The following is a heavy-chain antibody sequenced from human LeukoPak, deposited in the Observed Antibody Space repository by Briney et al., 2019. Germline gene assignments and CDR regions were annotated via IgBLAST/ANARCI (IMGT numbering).Heavy chain of an antibody. CDR2: INWNGGST. D-gene: IGHD2-15*01. V-gene: IGHV3-20*04. J-gene: IGHJ4*02. CDR3: ARAPIASPFYFDY. Sequence: GGPLRLSCTASGFAFDDHGMSWVRQVPGKGLEWVSGINWNGGSTGYADPLRGRFTISRDNAKHSLYLQMDSLRAEDTALYYCARAPIASPFYFDYWGQGTLVTVSS. CDR1: GFAFDDHG.